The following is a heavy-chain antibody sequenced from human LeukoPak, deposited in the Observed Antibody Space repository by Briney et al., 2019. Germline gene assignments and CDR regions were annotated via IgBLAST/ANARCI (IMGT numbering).Heavy chain of an antibody. V-gene: IGHV1-46*01. D-gene: IGHD6-19*01. J-gene: IGHJ6*03. CDR3: ARVWSGWSLIYYYYYMDV. CDR1: GYTFTSYY. Sequence: ASVKVSCKASGYTFTSYYMHWVRQAPGQGLEWMGIINPSGGSTSYAQKFQGRVTMTRDMSTSTVYMELSSLRSEDTAVYYCARVWSGWSLIYYYYYMDVWGKGTTVTISS. CDR2: INPSGGST.